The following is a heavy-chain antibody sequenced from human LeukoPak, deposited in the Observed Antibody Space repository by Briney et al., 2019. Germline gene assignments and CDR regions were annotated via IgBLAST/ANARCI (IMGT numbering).Heavy chain of an antibody. CDR2: IYPYDSDI. Sequence: GESLKISFKGSGYNFAKALIGWGRQMPGKGLEWLGIIYPYDSDIRYNPSFEGQVVISADKSITTAQLQWKSLKASDNAIYYCVRIHSLMVVASFDFWGQGTLVSVSS. CDR1: GYNFAKAL. V-gene: IGHV5-51*01. CDR3: VRIHSLMVVASFDF. J-gene: IGHJ4*02. D-gene: IGHD2-8*01.